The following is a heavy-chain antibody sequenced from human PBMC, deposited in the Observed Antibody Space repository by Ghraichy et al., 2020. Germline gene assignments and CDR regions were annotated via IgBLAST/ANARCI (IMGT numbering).Heavy chain of an antibody. V-gene: IGHV2-70*01. CDR3: ARHLGLHPYWYLDL. J-gene: IGHJ2*01. CDR1: GFSLSTRGMY. D-gene: IGHD3-16*01. Sequence: SGPTLVKPTQTLTLTCTFSGFSLSTRGMYVSWIRQPPGKALEWLALIDSDDDKYYSTSLKTRLTISQDTSKNQVVLTMANMDPVDTATYYCARHLGLHPYWYLDLWGRGTLVIVSS. CDR2: IDSDDDK.